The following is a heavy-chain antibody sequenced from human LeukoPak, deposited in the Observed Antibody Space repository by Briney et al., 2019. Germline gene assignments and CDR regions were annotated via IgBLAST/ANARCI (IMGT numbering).Heavy chain of an antibody. CDR3: AKEESIAVSPSDFY. Sequence: GGSLRLSCAGSGFSFSSYGMHWVRQAPGKGLEWMAFIRSDGSNKYYADSVKGRFTISRDNSKNTLYLQMNSLRAEDAAVYYCAKEESIAVSPSDFYWGQGTLVTVSS. J-gene: IGHJ4*02. CDR2: IRSDGSNK. CDR1: GFSFSSYG. D-gene: IGHD6-19*01. V-gene: IGHV3-30*02.